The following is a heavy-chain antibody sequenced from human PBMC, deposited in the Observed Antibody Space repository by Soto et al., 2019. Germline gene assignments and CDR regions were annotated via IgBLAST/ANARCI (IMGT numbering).Heavy chain of an antibody. Sequence: SETLSLTCTVSGGTISSYYWSWIRQPPGKGLEWIGYIYYSGSTNYNPSLKSRVTISVDTSKNQFSLKLSSVTAADTAVYYCAREGLTGTIGLYYYYGMDVWGQGTTVTVSS. J-gene: IGHJ6*02. CDR1: GGTISSYY. CDR3: AREGLTGTIGLYYYYGMDV. D-gene: IGHD1-7*01. V-gene: IGHV4-59*01. CDR2: IYYSGST.